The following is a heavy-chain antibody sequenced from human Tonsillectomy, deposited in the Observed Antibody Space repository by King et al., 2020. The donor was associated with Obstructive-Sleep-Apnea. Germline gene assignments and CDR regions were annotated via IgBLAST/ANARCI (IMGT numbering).Heavy chain of an antibody. CDR1: GYTFTGYY. J-gene: IGHJ3*02. CDR2: INPNSGDT. CDR3: ASLVVVVAVPDAFDI. V-gene: IGHV1-2*02. Sequence: QLVQSGAEVKKPGASVKVSCKASGYTFTGYYMHWVRQAPGQGLEWMGWINPNSGDTNYAQKFQGRVTMTRDTSISTAYMELSGLTSDDTAMYYCASLVVVVAVPDAFDIWGQGTMVTVSS. D-gene: IGHD2-15*01.